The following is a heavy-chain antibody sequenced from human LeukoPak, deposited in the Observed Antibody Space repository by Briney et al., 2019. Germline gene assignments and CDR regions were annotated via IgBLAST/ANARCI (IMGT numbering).Heavy chain of an antibody. Sequence: GRSLRLSCAASGFTFSSYGMHWVRQAPGKGLEWVAFIRYDGSNKYYADSVKGRFTISRDNSKNTLYLQMNSLRAEDTAVYYCAKILVVVPAEHYFDYWGQGTLVTVPS. CDR3: AKILVVVPAEHYFDY. CDR2: IRYDGSNK. CDR1: GFTFSSYG. D-gene: IGHD2-2*01. J-gene: IGHJ4*02. V-gene: IGHV3-30*02.